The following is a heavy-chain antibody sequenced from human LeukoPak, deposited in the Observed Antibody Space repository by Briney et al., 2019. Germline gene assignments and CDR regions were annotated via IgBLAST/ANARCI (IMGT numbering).Heavy chain of an antibody. Sequence: GGSLRLSCAASGFTFSSYSMNWVRQAPGKGLEWVSSISSSSSYTYYADSVKGRFTISRDNAKNSLYLQMNSLRAEDTAVYYCAGDRNWNDLSLPFDYWGQGTLVTVSS. V-gene: IGHV3-21*01. CDR2: ISSSSSYT. CDR3: AGDRNWNDLSLPFDY. D-gene: IGHD1-1*01. J-gene: IGHJ4*02. CDR1: GFTFSSYS.